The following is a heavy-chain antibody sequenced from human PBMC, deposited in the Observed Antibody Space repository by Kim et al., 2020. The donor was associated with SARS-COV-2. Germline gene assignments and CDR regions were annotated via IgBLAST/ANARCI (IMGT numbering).Heavy chain of an antibody. J-gene: IGHJ4*02. Sequence: GGSLRLSCAASGFTFDDYAMHWVRQAPGKGQEWVSGISWNSGSIGYADSVKGRFTISRDNAKNSLYLQMNSLRAEDTALYYCAKDAGWYYFDYWGQGTLVTVSS. CDR1: GFTFDDYA. D-gene: IGHD6-19*01. CDR3: AKDAGWYYFDY. V-gene: IGHV3-9*01. CDR2: ISWNSGSI.